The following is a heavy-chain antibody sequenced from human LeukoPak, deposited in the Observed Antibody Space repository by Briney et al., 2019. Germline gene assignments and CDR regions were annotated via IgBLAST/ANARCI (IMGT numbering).Heavy chain of an antibody. CDR3: ARDARVAFDI. CDR2: FSGSGGST. D-gene: IGHD2-15*01. V-gene: IGHV3-23*01. CDR1: GFIFSSYA. Sequence: GGSLRLSCAASGFIFSSYAMSWVRQAPGKGLEWVSGFSGSGGSTYYADSVKGRFTISRDNSKNTLYLQMNSLRAEDTAVYYCARDARVAFDIWGQGTMVTVSS. J-gene: IGHJ3*02.